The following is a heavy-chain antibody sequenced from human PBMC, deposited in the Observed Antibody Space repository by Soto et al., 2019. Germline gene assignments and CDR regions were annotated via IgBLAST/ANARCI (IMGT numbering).Heavy chain of an antibody. Sequence: ASVKVSCKASGYTFTSYAMHWVRQAPGQRLEWMGWINAGNGNTKYSQKFQGRVTITRDTSASTAYMELSSLRSEDTAVYYCAIEVHSGSYYLAFDIWGQGTMVTVSS. CDR2: INAGNGNT. D-gene: IGHD1-26*01. CDR3: AIEVHSGSYYLAFDI. V-gene: IGHV1-3*01. CDR1: GYTFTSYA. J-gene: IGHJ3*02.